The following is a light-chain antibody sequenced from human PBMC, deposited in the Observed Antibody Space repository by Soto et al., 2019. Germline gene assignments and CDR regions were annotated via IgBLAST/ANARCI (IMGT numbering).Light chain of an antibody. J-gene: IGLJ3*02. Sequence: QSALTQPASVSGSPGQSITISCSGTSSDVGGYNFVSWYQQHPGKAPKLMIYEVNNRPSGVSNRFSGSKSGNTASLTISGLQAEDEADYHCSSWTSRTTQVLGGGTKLTVL. V-gene: IGLV2-14*01. CDR3: SSWTSRTTQV. CDR2: EVN. CDR1: SSDVGGYNF.